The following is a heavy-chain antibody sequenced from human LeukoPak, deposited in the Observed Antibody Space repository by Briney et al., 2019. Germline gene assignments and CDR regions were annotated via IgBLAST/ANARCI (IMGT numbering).Heavy chain of an antibody. CDR2: VRYDGSSE. CDR3: ARNDYGDTLGAFDY. J-gene: IGHJ4*02. D-gene: IGHD4/OR15-4a*01. V-gene: IGHV3-30*02. Sequence: GGSLRLSCAASGFTFSSYGIHWVRQAPGKGLEWVAFVRYDGSSEYYADSVKGRFTISRDNSKNTLYLQMNSLRDEDTAVYYCARNDYGDTLGAFDYWGQGTLVTVSS. CDR1: GFTFSSYG.